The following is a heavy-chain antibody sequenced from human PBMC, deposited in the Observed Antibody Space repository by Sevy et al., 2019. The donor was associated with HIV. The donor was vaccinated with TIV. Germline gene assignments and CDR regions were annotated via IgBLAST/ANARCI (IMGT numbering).Heavy chain of an antibody. D-gene: IGHD1-26*01. V-gene: IGHV3-21*01. J-gene: IGHJ3*02. CDR1: GFTFSSYS. CDR2: ISSSSYI. Sequence: GGSLRLSCAASGFTFSSYSMNWVRQAPGKGLEWVSSISSSSYIYYADSVKGRFTISRDNAKNSLYLQMNSLRAEDTAVYYCAGSGTWDAFDIWGQGTMVTVSS. CDR3: AGSGTWDAFDI.